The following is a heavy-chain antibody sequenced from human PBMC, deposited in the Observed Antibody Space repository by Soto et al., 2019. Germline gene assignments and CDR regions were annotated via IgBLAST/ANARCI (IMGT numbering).Heavy chain of an antibody. CDR1: GFNFTDFY. CDR3: AGDDLIVTSRPNDAFDF. V-gene: IGHV3-11*06. CDR2: ISSSSSYT. J-gene: IGHJ3*01. D-gene: IGHD4-4*01. Sequence: QVQLEESGGGLVKPGESLRLACAASGFNFTDFYMSWIRQAPGKGLEWISNISSSSSYTDYAESVKGRFTISRDNVKSTLYLQMNSLRAEDTAVYYCAGDDLIVTSRPNDAFDFWGQGTMVTVSS.